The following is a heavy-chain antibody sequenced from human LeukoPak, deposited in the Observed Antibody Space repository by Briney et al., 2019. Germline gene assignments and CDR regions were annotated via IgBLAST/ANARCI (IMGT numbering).Heavy chain of an antibody. D-gene: IGHD3-10*01. CDR1: GGTFSIYA. CDR3: APIWFGELFSNWFDP. J-gene: IGHJ5*02. CDR2: IIPIFGTA. V-gene: IGHV1-69*06. Sequence: SVKVSYKASGGTFSIYAISWVRQAPGQGLEWMGGIIPIFGTANYAQKFQGRVTITADKSTSTAYMELSSLRSEDTAVYYCAPIWFGELFSNWFDPWGQGTLVTVSS.